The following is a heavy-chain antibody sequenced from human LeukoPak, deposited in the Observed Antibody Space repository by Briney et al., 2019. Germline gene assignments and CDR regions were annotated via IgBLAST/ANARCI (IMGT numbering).Heavy chain of an antibody. CDR1: GGSFSDYY. CDR2: INHSGST. CDR3: ARGRKYSSSWEYYYYYYMDV. D-gene: IGHD6-13*01. V-gene: IGHV4-34*01. J-gene: IGHJ6*03. Sequence: SETLSLTCAVYGGSFSDYYWSWIRQPPGKGLEWIGEINHSGSTNYNPSLKSRVTISVDTSKNQFSLKLSSVTAADTAVYYCARGRKYSSSWEYYYYYYMDVWGKGTTVTVSS.